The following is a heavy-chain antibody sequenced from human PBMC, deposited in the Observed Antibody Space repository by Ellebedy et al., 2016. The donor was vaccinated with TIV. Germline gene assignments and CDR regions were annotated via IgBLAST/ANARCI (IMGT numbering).Heavy chain of an antibody. J-gene: IGHJ5*02. V-gene: IGHV4-59*01. CDR1: GGSTSTYY. CDR3: ARGFLSKWLDP. CDR2: VYYSGSP. Sequence: MPSETLSLTCTVSGGSTSTYYWTWIRQPPGKGLEWIGNVYYSGSPNYNPSLKSRVTISLDTSKKQFSLKLDFVTAADTAVYYCARGFLSKWLDPWGRGILVTVAS.